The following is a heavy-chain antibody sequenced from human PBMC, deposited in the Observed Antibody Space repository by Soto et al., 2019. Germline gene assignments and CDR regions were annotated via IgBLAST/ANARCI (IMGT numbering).Heavy chain of an antibody. V-gene: IGHV3-23*01. CDR3: AKEPSYYYDSSGYYHY. CDR1: GFTFSNYA. Sequence: VQLLESGGGLVQPGGSLRLSCAASGFTFSNYAMSWVRQAPGKGLEWVSTISGSGASTYYADSVKGWFTISRDNSKNTLYLQMNSLRAEDTAVYYCAKEPSYYYDSSGYYHYWGQGTLVTVSS. D-gene: IGHD3-22*01. CDR2: ISGSGAST. J-gene: IGHJ4*02.